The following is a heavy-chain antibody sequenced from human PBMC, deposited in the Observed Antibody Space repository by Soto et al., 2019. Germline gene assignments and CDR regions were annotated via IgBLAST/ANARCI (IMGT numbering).Heavy chain of an antibody. CDR3: AGGEATVVALSHYYYGIDV. J-gene: IGHJ6*02. D-gene: IGHD2-15*01. V-gene: IGHV1-69*13. CDR1: GGTFSSYA. CDR2: IIPIFGTA. Sequence: SVKVSCKASGGTFSSYAISWVRQATGQGLEWMGGIIPIFGTANYAQKFQGRVTITADESTSTAYMELSSRRSENTAVYYCAGGEATVVALSHYYYGIDVWGQGTTIAVAS.